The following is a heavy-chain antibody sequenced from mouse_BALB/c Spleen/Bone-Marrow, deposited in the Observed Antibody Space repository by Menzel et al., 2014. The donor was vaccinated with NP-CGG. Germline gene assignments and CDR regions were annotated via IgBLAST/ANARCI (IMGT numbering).Heavy chain of an antibody. CDR3: TRVITTGSAWFAY. J-gene: IGHJ3*01. V-gene: IGHV1-5*01. D-gene: IGHD2-4*01. CDR2: IYPGNSDT. Sequence: EVQLQQSGTVLARPGASVKMSCKASGYTFTSYWMHWVKQRPGQGLEWIGAIYPGNSDTSYNQKFKGKAKPTAVTSTSTAYMELSSLTNEDSAVYYCTRVITTGSAWFAYWGQGTLVTVSA. CDR1: GYTFTSYW.